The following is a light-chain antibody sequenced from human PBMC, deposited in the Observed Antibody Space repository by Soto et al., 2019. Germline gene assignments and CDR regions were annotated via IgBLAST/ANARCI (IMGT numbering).Light chain of an antibody. CDR1: SSYVGGYNY. V-gene: IGLV2-14*01. CDR3: SSYTRSSTLVV. J-gene: IGLJ1*01. Sequence: QSALTQPASVSGSPGQSITISCTGTSSYVGGYNYVSWYQQHPGKAPKLMIFEVTNRPSGVSNRFSGSKSGNTASLTISGRQAEDEADYYCSSYTRSSTLVVFGTGTKVTVL. CDR2: EVT.